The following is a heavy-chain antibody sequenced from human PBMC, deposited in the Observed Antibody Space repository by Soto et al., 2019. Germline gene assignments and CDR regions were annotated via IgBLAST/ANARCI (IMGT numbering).Heavy chain of an antibody. Sequence: SVKVSCKASGFTFTSSAVQWVRQARGQRLEWIGCIVVGSGNTNYAQKFQERVTITRDMCTSTAYMELGSLRSEDTAVYYCAASSLDDYRDLGGAFDIWGQGTMVPVSS. D-gene: IGHD4-17*01. CDR1: GFTFTSSA. CDR2: IVVGSGNT. CDR3: AASSLDDYRDLGGAFDI. J-gene: IGHJ3*02. V-gene: IGHV1-58*01.